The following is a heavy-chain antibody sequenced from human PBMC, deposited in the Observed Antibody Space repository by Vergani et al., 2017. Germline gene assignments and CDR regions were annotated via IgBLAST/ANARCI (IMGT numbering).Heavy chain of an antibody. J-gene: IGHJ6*02. CDR3: ARDKGYCSSTSCLYYYYYGMYV. D-gene: IGHD2-2*01. CDR2: INPTSGGT. V-gene: IGHV1-2*02. CDR1: GYTFTGYY. Sequence: QVQLVQSGAEVKKPGASVKVSCKASGYTFTGYYMHWVRQAPGQGLEWMGWINPTSGGTHYAQKLPGRVTMTTDTSKITAYQELRSRRSDDTAVYYCARDKGYCSSTSCLYYYYYGMYVWGQGTTVTVSS.